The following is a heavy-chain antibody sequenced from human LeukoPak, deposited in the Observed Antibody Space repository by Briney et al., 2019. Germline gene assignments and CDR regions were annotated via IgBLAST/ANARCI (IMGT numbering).Heavy chain of an antibody. J-gene: IGHJ4*02. Sequence: PGGSLRLSCAASGFTFSSYSMNWVRQAPGKGLEWVSSISSSSSYIYYADSVKGRFTISRDNAKNSLYLQMNSLRAEDTAVYYCARGGFSSSPLYFDYWGQGTLVTVSS. CDR1: GFTFSSYS. CDR3: ARGGFSSSPLYFDY. CDR2: ISSSSSYI. D-gene: IGHD6-6*01. V-gene: IGHV3-21*01.